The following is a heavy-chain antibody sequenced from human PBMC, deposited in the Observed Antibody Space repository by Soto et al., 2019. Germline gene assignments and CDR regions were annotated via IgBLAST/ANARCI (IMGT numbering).Heavy chain of an antibody. CDR2: IYYSGST. D-gene: IGHD4-17*01. J-gene: IGHJ3*01. CDR1: GGSISSCY. Sequence: SETLSLTCTVSGGSISSCYWSWIRQPPGKGLEWIGYIYYSGSTNYNPSLKSRVTISVDTSKNQFSLKLSSVTAADTAVYYCAREVLYGDRDMDDAIDFRGTGIMVTV. CDR3: AREVLYGDRDMDDAIDF. V-gene: IGHV4-59*01.